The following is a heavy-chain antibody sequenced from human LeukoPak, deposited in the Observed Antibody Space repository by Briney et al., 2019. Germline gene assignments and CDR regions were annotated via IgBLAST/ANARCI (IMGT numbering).Heavy chain of an antibody. CDR2: ISSSSSTI. J-gene: IGHJ6*03. CDR3: ARDAYSGSYYMDV. D-gene: IGHD1-26*01. V-gene: IGHV3-48*01. CDR1: GFTSRIYS. Sequence: PGGSLRLSCAASGFTSRIYSMHWVRHAPGKGLEWVSYISSSSSTIYYADSVKGRFTITRDNARNSLYLQMNSLRAEDTAVYYCARDAYSGSYYMDVWGKGTTVTVSS.